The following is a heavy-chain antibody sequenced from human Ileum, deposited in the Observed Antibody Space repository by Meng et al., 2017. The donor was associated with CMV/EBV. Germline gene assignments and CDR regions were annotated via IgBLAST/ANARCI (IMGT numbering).Heavy chain of an antibody. CDR1: GASISTSSYF. CDR3: AGWTGANPWDY. D-gene: IGHD4/OR15-4a*01. V-gene: IGHV4-39*06. Sequence: SETLSLTCTVSGASISTSSYFWGWTRQPPGKGLEWIGYIYESATTFYNPSLKSRVTISVDTAKNQFTLRLTSVTAADTAVYYCAGWTGANPWDYWGQGTLVTVSS. J-gene: IGHJ4*02. CDR2: IYESATT.